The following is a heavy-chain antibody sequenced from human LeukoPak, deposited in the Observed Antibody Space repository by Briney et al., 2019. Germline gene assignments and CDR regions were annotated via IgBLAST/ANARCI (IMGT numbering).Heavy chain of an antibody. CDR1: GYSFTSYW. CDR3: ARSYYYGSGSYYWVNY. Sequence: GESLKISCKGSGYSFTSYWIGWVRQMPGKGLEWMGIIYPGDSDTRYSPSFQGQVTISADKSISTAYLQWSSLKASDTAMYYCARSYYYGSGSYYWVNYWGQGTLVTVSS. D-gene: IGHD3-10*01. CDR2: IYPGDSDT. J-gene: IGHJ4*02. V-gene: IGHV5-51*01.